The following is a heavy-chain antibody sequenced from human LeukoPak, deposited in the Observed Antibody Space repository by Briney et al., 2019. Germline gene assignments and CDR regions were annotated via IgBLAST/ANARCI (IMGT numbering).Heavy chain of an antibody. CDR3: AREDYNDSGWYFDL. CDR2: INNDGSRT. D-gene: IGHD4-17*01. J-gene: IGHJ2*01. Sequence: PPGGSLRLSCAAARFTFSSHWMHSVSQAPGKGLVWVSRINNDGSRTTYADSVKGRFTISRDNAKKTLYLQMNSLRAEDTAVYFCAREDYNDSGWYFDLWGRGTLVTVSS. CDR1: RFTFSSHW. V-gene: IGHV3-74*01.